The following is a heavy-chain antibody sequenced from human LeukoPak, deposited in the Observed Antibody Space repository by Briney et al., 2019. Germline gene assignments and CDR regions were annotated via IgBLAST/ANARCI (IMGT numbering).Heavy chain of an antibody. V-gene: IGHV3-48*03. CDR1: GFSFSVYE. D-gene: IGHD6-19*01. CDR3: ARDVEQWLVRVYYFDY. J-gene: IGHJ4*02. Sequence: GGSLRLSCAASGFSFSVYEMHWVRQAPGKGLEWISDISSSGTTTYYADSVKGRFTISRDNAKNSLYLQMNSLRAEDTAVYYCARDVEQWLVRVYYFDYWGQGTLVTVSS. CDR2: ISSSGTTT.